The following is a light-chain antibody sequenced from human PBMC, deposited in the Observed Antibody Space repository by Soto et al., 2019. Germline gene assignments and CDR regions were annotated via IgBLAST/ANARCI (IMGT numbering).Light chain of an antibody. Sequence: EIVMTQSPATLSVSPGERATLSCRASQSVSSNLAWYQQKPGQAPRLLIYGASTRATGIPARFSGSGSGTEFTLTISSLQYEDFAVYCWQQYNNWPPWTFGQGTKVEI. CDR2: GAS. J-gene: IGKJ1*01. V-gene: IGKV3-15*01. CDR1: QSVSSN. CDR3: QQYNNWPPWT.